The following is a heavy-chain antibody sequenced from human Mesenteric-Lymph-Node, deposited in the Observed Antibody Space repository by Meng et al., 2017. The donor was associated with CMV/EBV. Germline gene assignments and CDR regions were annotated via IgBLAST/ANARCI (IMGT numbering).Heavy chain of an antibody. Sequence: GESLKISCAASGFIFDDYGMNWVRQAPGKGLEWVSGIHWNGGFTSYADSVKGRFTISRDNAKNSLYLQMNSLRAEDTALYYCVRREYSGSLYYYGMDVWGQGTTVTVSS. CDR1: GFIFDDYG. CDR2: IHWNGGFT. CDR3: VRREYSGSLYYYGMDV. J-gene: IGHJ6*02. D-gene: IGHD5-12*01. V-gene: IGHV3-20*04.